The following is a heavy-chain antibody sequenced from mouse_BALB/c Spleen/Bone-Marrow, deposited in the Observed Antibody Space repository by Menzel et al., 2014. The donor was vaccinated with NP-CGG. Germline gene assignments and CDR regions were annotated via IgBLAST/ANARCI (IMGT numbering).Heavy chain of an antibody. V-gene: IGHV1S56*01. J-gene: IGHJ1*01. CDR1: GYTFXSYD. CDR3: ARRTNYWYFDV. D-gene: IGHD3-3*01. CDR2: IYPGDGST. Sequence: VKLMESGPELVKPGALVKISCKASGYTFXSYDINWVKQRPGQGLEWIGWIYPGDGSTKYNEKFKGKATLTADNSSSTAYMQLSSLTSENSAVYFCARRTNYWYFDVWGAGTTVTVSS.